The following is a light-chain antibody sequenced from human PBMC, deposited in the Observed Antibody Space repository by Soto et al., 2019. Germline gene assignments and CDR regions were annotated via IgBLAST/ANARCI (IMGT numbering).Light chain of an antibody. CDR2: DVT. CDR3: SSFTSSNIPVI. J-gene: IGLJ2*01. CDR1: SSDVGGYNY. V-gene: IGLV2-14*03. Sequence: QSVLTQPASVSGSPGQSITISCTGTSSDVGGYNYVSWYQHHPGKAPKLMIYDVTNRPSGVSNRFSGSKSGNTASLTISGLQAEDEADYYCSSFTSSNIPVIFGGGTKLTVL.